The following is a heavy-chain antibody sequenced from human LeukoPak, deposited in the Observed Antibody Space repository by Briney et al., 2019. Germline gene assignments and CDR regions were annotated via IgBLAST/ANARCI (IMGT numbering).Heavy chain of an antibody. CDR2: ITGSGGDT. D-gene: IGHD2-21*01. CDR3: AKGSADARPYCFDY. CDR1: GFTFSSYA. Sequence: GGSLRLSCAGSGFTFSSYAMSWVRQVPGKGLEWVSAITGSGGDTFNADSVKGRFTISRDNSKNTLYMQMNSLRDEDTAVYYCAKGSADARPYCFDYWGQGTLVTVSS. J-gene: IGHJ4*02. V-gene: IGHV3-23*01.